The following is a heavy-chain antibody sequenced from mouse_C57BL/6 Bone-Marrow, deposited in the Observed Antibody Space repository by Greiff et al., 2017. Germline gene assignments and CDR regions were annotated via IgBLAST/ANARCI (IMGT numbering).Heavy chain of an antibody. J-gene: IGHJ3*01. Sequence: VLLQQSGAELVRPGASVKLSCKASGYTFTDYYINWVKQRPGQGLEWIARIYPGSGNTYYNEPFKGKATLTAEKSSSTAYMQLSSLTSEDSAVDFCARGVYDGYYEGFAVRGKGTLVTVSA. CDR2: IYPGSGNT. V-gene: IGHV1-76*01. CDR1: GYTFTDYY. CDR3: ARGVYDGYYEGFAV. D-gene: IGHD2-3*01.